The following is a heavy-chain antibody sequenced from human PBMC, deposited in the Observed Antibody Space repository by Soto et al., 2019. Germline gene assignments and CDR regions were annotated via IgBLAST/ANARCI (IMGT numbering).Heavy chain of an antibody. Sequence: PGGSLRLSCTASGFTFSTYWMSWVRQAPGMGLEWVANIGGDGSEKYYVDSVKGRFTISRDNAKNSLYLQMNSLRADDTAVYYCARGSGGHNYYYGMDVWGQGTTVTVSS. V-gene: IGHV3-7*03. CDR3: ARGSGGHNYYYGMDV. D-gene: IGHD2-15*01. J-gene: IGHJ6*02. CDR1: GFTFSTYW. CDR2: IGGDGSEK.